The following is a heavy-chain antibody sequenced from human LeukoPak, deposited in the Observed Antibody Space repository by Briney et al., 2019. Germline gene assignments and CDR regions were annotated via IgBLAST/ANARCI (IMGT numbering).Heavy chain of an antibody. CDR3: ARERGSGSYHPFDP. J-gene: IGHJ5*02. Sequence: AGGSLRLSCVASGFTFSSYWMSWVRQAPGEGLEWVANIKQDGTVKNYVDSVKGRFTISRDNAKNSLYLQMNSLRAEDTAVYYCARERGSGSYHPFDPWGQGTLATVSS. V-gene: IGHV3-7*01. D-gene: IGHD3-10*01. CDR2: IKQDGTVK. CDR1: GFTFSSYW.